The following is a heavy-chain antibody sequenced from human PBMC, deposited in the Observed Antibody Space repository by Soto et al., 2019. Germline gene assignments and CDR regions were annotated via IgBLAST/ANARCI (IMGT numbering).Heavy chain of an antibody. J-gene: IGHJ4*02. CDR3: AKNRPYFDTSGPADY. CDR2: ISYDGGNK. Sequence: PGGSLRLSCAASGFTFRSYGMHWVRQAPGKGLEWVAVISYDGGNKYYADSVKGRLTISRDNSKNTLHLQMNSLRPEDTAVYYCAKNRPYFDTSGPADYWGQGTLVTVSS. CDR1: GFTFRSYG. D-gene: IGHD3-22*01. V-gene: IGHV3-30*18.